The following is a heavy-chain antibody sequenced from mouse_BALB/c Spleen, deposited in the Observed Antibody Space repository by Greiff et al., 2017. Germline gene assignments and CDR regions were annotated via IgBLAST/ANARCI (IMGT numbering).Heavy chain of an antibody. D-gene: IGHD1-1*01. J-gene: IGHJ2*01. CDR2: IRSKSNNYAT. Sequence: EVHLVESGGGLVQPKGSLKLSCAASGFTFNTYAMNWVRQAPGKGLEWVARIRSKSNNYATYYADSVKDRFTISRDDSQSMLYLQMNNLKTEDTAMYYCVRRGYYGSYYFDYWGQGTTLTVSS. V-gene: IGHV10-1*02. CDR3: VRRGYYGSYYFDY. CDR1: GFTFNTYA.